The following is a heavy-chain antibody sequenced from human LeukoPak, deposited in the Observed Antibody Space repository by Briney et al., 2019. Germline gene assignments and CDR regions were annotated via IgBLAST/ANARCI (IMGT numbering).Heavy chain of an antibody. Sequence: GESLKISCKGSGYRFTNYWIGWVRQMPGKGLEWMGIIYPGDSDTRYSPSFQGQVTISVDKSISTAHLQWSSLKASDTAMYYCARRVYGSGSYRHWFDPWGQGTLVTVSS. V-gene: IGHV5-51*01. D-gene: IGHD3-10*01. CDR3: ARRVYGSGSYRHWFDP. CDR2: IYPGDSDT. CDR1: GYRFTNYW. J-gene: IGHJ5*02.